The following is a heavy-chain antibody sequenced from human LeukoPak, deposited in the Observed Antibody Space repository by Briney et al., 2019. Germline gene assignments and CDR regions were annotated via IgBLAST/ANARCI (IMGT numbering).Heavy chain of an antibody. D-gene: IGHD3-10*01. V-gene: IGHV3-21*01. Sequence: PGGSLRLSCAASGFTFSSYSMNWVRQAPGKGLEWVSSISSSSGYIYYADSVKGRFTISRDNARNSLYLQMNSLRAEDTAVYYCARDRYGSGSYLRGYYYGMDVWGQGTTVTVSS. CDR3: ARDRYGSGSYLRGYYYGMDV. CDR2: ISSSSGYI. CDR1: GFTFSSYS. J-gene: IGHJ6*02.